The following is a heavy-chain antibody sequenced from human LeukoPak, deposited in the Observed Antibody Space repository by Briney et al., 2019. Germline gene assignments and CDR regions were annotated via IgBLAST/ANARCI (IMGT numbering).Heavy chain of an antibody. CDR3: ARITAAGTSPSFDY. V-gene: IGHV3-21*01. CDR2: ISSSSSYI. CDR1: GFTFSSYS. D-gene: IGHD6-13*01. Sequence: GGSLRLSCAASGFTFSSYSMNWVRQAPGKGLEWVSSISSSSSYIYYADSVKGRFTISRDNSKNTLYLQMNSLRAEDTAVYYCARITAAGTSPSFDYWGQGTLVTVSS. J-gene: IGHJ4*02.